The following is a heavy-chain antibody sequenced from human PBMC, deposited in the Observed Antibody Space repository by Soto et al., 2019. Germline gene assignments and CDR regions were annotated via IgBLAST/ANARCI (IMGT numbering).Heavy chain of an antibody. Sequence: GGSLRLSCVASGFTFSSYAMSWVRQAPGKGLEWVSAISGSGGSTYYADSVKGRFTISRDNSKNTLYLQMNSLRAEDTAVYYCAKSVGSGSYFYYFDYWGQGTLVTVSS. CDR2: ISGSGGST. J-gene: IGHJ4*02. V-gene: IGHV3-23*01. CDR1: GFTFSSYA. CDR3: AKSVGSGSYFYYFDY. D-gene: IGHD3-10*01.